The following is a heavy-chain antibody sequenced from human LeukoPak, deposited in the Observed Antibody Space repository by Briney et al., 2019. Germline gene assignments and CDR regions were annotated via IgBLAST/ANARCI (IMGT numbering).Heavy chain of an antibody. CDR2: IYYSGNT. Sequence: MASETLSLTCTVSGGSISSGDYYWSWIRQHPGKGLEWIGYIYYSGNTYYNPSLKSRITISVDTSKNQFSLKLSSVTAEDTAVYYCARAVWFENYYDYYYFDYWGQGTLVTVSS. CDR3: ARAVWFENYYDYYYFDY. V-gene: IGHV4-31*03. J-gene: IGHJ4*02. D-gene: IGHD3-3*01. CDR1: GGSISSGDYY.